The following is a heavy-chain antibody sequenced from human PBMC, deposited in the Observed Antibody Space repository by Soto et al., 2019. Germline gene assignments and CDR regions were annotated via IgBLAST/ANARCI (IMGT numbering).Heavy chain of an antibody. D-gene: IGHD4-4*01. J-gene: IGHJ6*02. CDR2: INPSGGST. CDR1: GYTFTSYY. CDR3: ASHTVTTDYYYGMDV. Sequence: ASVKVSCKASGYTFTSYYMHWVRQAPGQGLEWMGIINPSGGSTSYAQKFQGRVTMTRDTSTSTVYMELSSLRSEDTAVYYCASHTVTTDYYYGMDVWGQGTTVTVSS. V-gene: IGHV1-46*01.